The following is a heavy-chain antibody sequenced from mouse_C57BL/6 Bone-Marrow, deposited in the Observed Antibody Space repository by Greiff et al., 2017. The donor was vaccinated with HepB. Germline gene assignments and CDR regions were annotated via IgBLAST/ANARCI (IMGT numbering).Heavy chain of an antibody. Sequence: QVQLKQSGPELVKPGASVKLSCKASGYTFTSYDINWVKQRPGQGLEWIGWIYPRDGSTKYNEKFKGKATLTVDTSSSTAYMELHSLTSEDSAVYFCARPYLLLRNYAMDYWGQGTSVTVSS. J-gene: IGHJ4*01. CDR3: ARPYLLLRNYAMDY. CDR1: GYTFTSYD. D-gene: IGHD1-1*01. V-gene: IGHV1-85*01. CDR2: IYPRDGST.